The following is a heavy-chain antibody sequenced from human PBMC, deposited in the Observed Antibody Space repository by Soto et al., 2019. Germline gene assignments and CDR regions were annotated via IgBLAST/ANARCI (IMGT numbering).Heavy chain of an antibody. CDR3: ARQKLWMATINNDAFDI. CDR2: IYPGDSDT. D-gene: IGHD2-21*01. V-gene: IGHV5-51*01. J-gene: IGHJ3*02. Sequence: GESVKISFKASGYTFSTYWVGWVRQMPGRGLEWMGFIYPGDSDTSYSPSFQGQVTISADKSTSTVYLQWSSLKASDTAMYYCARQKLWMATINNDAFDIWGQGTMVTVSS. CDR1: GYTFSTYW.